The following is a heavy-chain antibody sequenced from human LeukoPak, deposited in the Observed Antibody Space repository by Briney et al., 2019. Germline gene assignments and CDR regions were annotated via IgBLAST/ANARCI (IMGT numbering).Heavy chain of an antibody. D-gene: IGHD5-18*01. CDR3: AKVKWIQLYYYFDY. CDR1: GFTFSSCA. J-gene: IGHJ4*02. CDR2: ISGSGGST. V-gene: IGHV3-23*01. Sequence: GGSLRLSCAASGFTFSSCAMSWVRQAPGKGLEWVSAISGSGGSTYYADSVKGRFTIPRDNSKNTLYLQMNSLRAEDTAVYYCAKVKWIQLYYYFDYWGQGTLVTVSS.